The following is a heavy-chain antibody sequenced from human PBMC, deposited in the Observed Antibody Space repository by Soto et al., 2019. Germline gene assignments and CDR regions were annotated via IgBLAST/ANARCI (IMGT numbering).Heavy chain of an antibody. V-gene: IGHV4-4*02. J-gene: IGHJ4*02. Sequence: QVQLQESGPGLVKPSGTLSLTCAVSGGSISSSNWWSWVRQPPGKGLEWFGEIYHTGNTNYNPSLKSRVTISIDESKNQFSLKLSSVTAADTAVYYCAREGYGSRGGYWGQGTLVTVSS. D-gene: IGHD3-10*01. CDR3: AREGYGSRGGY. CDR1: GGSISSSNW. CDR2: IYHTGNT.